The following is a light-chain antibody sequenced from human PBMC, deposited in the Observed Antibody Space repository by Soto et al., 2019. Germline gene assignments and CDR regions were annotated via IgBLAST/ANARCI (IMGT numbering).Light chain of an antibody. CDR3: QHYSNWQTWT. J-gene: IGKJ1*01. CDR2: GAS. CDR1: QTVSSN. V-gene: IGKV3-15*01. Sequence: EIVMTQSPATLSVFPGERATRSCRASQTVSSNLAWYQQKPGQAPRLLIYGASTRAIDIPARFSGSGSETEFTLTISSLQSEDFAVYYCQHYSNWQTWTFGQGTKVDIK.